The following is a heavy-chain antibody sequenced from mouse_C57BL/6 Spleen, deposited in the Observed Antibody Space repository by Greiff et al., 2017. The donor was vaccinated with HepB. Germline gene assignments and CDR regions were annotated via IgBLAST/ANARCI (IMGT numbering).Heavy chain of an antibody. CDR1: GYSITSGYY. D-gene: IGHD2-1*01. CDR3: ARSYGNDWYFDV. J-gene: IGHJ1*03. V-gene: IGHV3-6*01. CDR2: ISYDGSN. Sequence: EVKLQESGPGLVKPSQSLSLTCSVTGYSITSGYYWNWIRQFPGNKLEWMGYISYDGSNNYNPSLKNRISITRDTSKNQFFLTLNSVTTEDTATYYCARSYGNDWYFDVWGTGTTVTVSS.